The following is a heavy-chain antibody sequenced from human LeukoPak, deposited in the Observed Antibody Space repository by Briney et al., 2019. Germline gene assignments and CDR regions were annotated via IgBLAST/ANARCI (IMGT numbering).Heavy chain of an antibody. CDR1: GYTFTVHY. CDR2: INPNNGGT. D-gene: IGHD6-13*01. V-gene: IGHV1-2*02. J-gene: IGHJ6*02. Sequence: ASVKVSCKASGYTFTVHYIHWVRQAPGQGLEWMGWINPNNGGTSNTQKFQGRVSVTRDTSISTAYMEVSRLRSDDTALYYCARDRVPFYSSTFKDYYLQYGLDVWGQGTTVTVSS. CDR3: ARDRVPFYSSTFKDYYLQYGLDV.